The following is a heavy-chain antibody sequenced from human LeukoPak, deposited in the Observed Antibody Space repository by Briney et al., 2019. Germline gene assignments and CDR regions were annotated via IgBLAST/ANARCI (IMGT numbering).Heavy chain of an antibody. CDR1: GYTFTGYY. J-gene: IGHJ4*02. CDR2: INPNSGGT. CDR3: AREAFHGDYDY. D-gene: IGHD4-17*01. V-gene: IGHV1-2*04. Sequence: GASVKVSCKASGYTFTGYYTHWVRQAPGQGLEWMGWINPNSGGTNYAQKFQGWVTMTRDTSISTAYMELSRLRSDDTAVYYCAREAFHGDYDYWGQGTLVTVSS.